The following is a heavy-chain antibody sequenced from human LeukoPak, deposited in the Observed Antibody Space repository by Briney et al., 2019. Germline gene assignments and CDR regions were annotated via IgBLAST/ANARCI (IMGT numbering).Heavy chain of an antibody. D-gene: IGHD2-8*01. J-gene: IGHJ6*03. CDR2: IYPDDSDT. CDR1: GYTFSSYW. Sequence: GESLKISCKGSGYTFSSYWIGWVRQMPGKGLEWMGIIYPDDSDTRYSPSFQGQVTISADKSISTAYLQWSSLKASDTAMYYCARLAYCSNDVCYSNYYYSMDVWGKGTTVTVSS. CDR3: ARLAYCSNDVCYSNYYYSMDV. V-gene: IGHV5-51*01.